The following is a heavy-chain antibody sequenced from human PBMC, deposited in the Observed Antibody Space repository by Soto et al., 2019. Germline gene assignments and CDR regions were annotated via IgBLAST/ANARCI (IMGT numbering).Heavy chain of an antibody. CDR2: IYPGDSDT. V-gene: IGHV5-51*01. CDR1: GYSFTSYW. Sequence: PGESLKISCKGSGYSFTSYWIGWVRQMPGKGLECMGIIYPGDSDTRYSPSFQGQVTISADKSISTAYLQWSSLKASDTDMYYCARTAAAGKYYYGMDVWGQGTTVTVSS. J-gene: IGHJ6*02. CDR3: ARTAAAGKYYYGMDV. D-gene: IGHD6-13*01.